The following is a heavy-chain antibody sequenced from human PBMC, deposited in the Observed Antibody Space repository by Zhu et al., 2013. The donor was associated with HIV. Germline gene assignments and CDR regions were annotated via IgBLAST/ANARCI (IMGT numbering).Heavy chain of an antibody. D-gene: IGHD4-17*01. Sequence: QVQLVQSGAEVKKPGASVKVSCKASGYTFTSYGISWVRQAPGQGLEWMGWISAYNGNTNYAQKLQGRVTMTTDTSTSTAYMELRSLRSDDTAVYYCAMSLDLSYMTTVVTPPDYYGMDVWGQGTTVTV. J-gene: IGHJ6*02. CDR1: GYTFTSYG. CDR2: ISAYNGNT. CDR3: AMSLDLSYMTTVVTPPDYYGMDV. V-gene: IGHV1-18*04.